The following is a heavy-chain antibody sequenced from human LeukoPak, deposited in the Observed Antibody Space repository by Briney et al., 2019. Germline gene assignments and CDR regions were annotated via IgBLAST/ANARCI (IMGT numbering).Heavy chain of an antibody. CDR2: INHSGST. CDR3: ARGGNVAGSGPAATPYNWFDP. Sequence: PSETLSLTCAVYGGSFSGYYWSWIRQPPGKGLEWIGEINHSGSTNYNPSLKSRVTISVDTSKNQFSLKLSSVTAADTAVYYCARGGNVAGSGPAATPYNWFDPWGQGTLVTVSS. D-gene: IGHD2-2*01. CDR1: GGSFSGYY. V-gene: IGHV4-34*01. J-gene: IGHJ5*02.